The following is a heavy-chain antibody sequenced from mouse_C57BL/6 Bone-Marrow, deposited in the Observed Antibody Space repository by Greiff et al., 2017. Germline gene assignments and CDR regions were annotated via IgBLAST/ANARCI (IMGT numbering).Heavy chain of an antibody. V-gene: IGHV1-61*01. CDR1: GYTFTSYW. J-gene: IGHJ3*01. CDR3: ARWDYGSSSGFAY. CDR2: IYPSDSET. D-gene: IGHD1-1*01. Sequence: VQLQQPGAELVRPGSSVKLSCKASGYTFTSYWMDWVKQRPGQGLEWIGNIYPSDSETHYNQKFKDKATLTVDKSSSTAYMQLSSLTSEDSAVYYCARWDYGSSSGFAYWGQGTLVTVSA.